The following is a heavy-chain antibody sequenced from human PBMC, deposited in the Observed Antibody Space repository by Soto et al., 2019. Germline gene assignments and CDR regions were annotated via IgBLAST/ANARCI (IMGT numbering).Heavy chain of an antibody. CDR2: FYYTGST. V-gene: IGHV4-31*03. CDR3: ARIEMASIK. Sequence: KTSETLSLTCSVSGASIRSGGYYWSWLRQSPGKGLEWIGHFYYTGSTFYSPSLKSRLTISLDTSKNQFSLDLRSVTAADTAMYYCARIEMASIKWGRGTLVTVSS. CDR1: GASIRSGGYY. J-gene: IGHJ4*02.